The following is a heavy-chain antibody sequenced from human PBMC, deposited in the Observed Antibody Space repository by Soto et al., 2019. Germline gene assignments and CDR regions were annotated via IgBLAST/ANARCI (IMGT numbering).Heavy chain of an antibody. CDR1: GCSSSSSSYY. J-gene: IGHJ6*02. CDR2: IYYSGST. Sequence: LETLSLTCTFSGCSSSSSSYYLGWIRQPPGKGLEWIGSIYYSGSTYYNPSLKSRVTISVDTSKNQFSLKLSSVTAADTAVYYCASKGGYDFWSGLYYYYGMDVWGQGTTVTVSS. V-gene: IGHV4-39*01. CDR3: ASKGGYDFWSGLYYYYGMDV. D-gene: IGHD3-3*01.